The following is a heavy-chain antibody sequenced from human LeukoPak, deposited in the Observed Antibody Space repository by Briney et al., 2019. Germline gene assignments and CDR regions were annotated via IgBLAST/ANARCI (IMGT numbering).Heavy chain of an antibody. D-gene: IGHD6-19*01. J-gene: IGHJ5*02. CDR1: GGSISNSNYY. CDR3: ARTWRIAVAVVLFDP. V-gene: IGHV4-39*01. Sequence: PSETLSLTCTVSGGSISNSNYYWGWIRQPPGKGLEWIGSIYSSGSPYYKTSLKSRVTISLDTSKNQFSLKLSSVTAADTAVYYCARTWRIAVAVVLFDPWGQGTLVTVSS. CDR2: IYSSGSP.